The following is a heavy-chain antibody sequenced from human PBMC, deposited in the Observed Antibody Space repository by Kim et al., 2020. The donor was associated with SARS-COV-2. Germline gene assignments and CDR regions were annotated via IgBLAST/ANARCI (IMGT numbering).Heavy chain of an antibody. D-gene: IGHD6-13*01. CDR3: AKEGIAAAGLPIDY. Sequence: ADSVKGRFTISRDNSKNSLYLQMNSLRTEDTALYYCAKEGIAAAGLPIDYWGQGTLVTVSS. V-gene: IGHV3-43*01. J-gene: IGHJ4*02.